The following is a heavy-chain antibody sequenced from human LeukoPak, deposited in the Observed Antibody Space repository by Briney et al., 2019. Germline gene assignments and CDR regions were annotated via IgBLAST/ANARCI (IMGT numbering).Heavy chain of an antibody. V-gene: IGHV3-74*01. Sequence: GGSLRLSCAASGFTFSSYWMHWVRQAPGKGLVWVSRINSDGSSRSYEDSVKGRLNISRDNAKNTLYLEMNSLRAEDTAVYYCVRWGVWGSHRPLDYWGQGTLVIVSS. CDR2: INSDGSSR. CDR3: VRWGVWGSHRPLDY. D-gene: IGHD3-16*02. CDR1: GFTFSSYW. J-gene: IGHJ4*02.